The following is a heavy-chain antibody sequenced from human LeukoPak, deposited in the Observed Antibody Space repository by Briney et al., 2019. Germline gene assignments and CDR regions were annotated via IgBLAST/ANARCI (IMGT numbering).Heavy chain of an antibody. V-gene: IGHV3-23*01. CDR3: AKPQYRYSSSWSFDY. D-gene: IGHD6-13*01. CDR2: ISGSGGST. CDR1: GFTFSSYA. J-gene: IGHJ4*02. Sequence: GGSLRLSCAASGFTFSSYAMSWVRQAPGKGLEWVSAISGSGGSTYYADSVKGRFTISRDNSKNTLYLQMNSLRAEDTAVYYCAKPQYRYSSSWSFDYWGQGTLVTVSS.